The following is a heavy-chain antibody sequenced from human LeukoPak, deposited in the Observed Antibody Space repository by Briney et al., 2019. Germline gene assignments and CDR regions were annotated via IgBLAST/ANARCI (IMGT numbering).Heavy chain of an antibody. CDR3: AKSPDPSNPSPYGYFDP. J-gene: IGHJ5*02. CDR2: ISGSGGST. D-gene: IGHD2-2*01. V-gene: IGHV3-23*01. CDR1: GFTFRNYA. Sequence: QTGGSLRLSCAASGFTFRNYAVSWVRQAPGKGLEWVSVISGSGGSTHYSDSVKGRFTISRDNSKSTLYLQMNSLRAEDTAVFYCAKSPDPSNPSPYGYFDPWGQGSLVTVSS.